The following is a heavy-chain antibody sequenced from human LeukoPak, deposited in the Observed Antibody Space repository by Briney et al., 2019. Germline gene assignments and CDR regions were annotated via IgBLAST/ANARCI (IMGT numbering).Heavy chain of an antibody. V-gene: IGHV1-3*01. D-gene: IGHD4/OR15-4a*01. CDR1: GYTFSNYA. CDR2: INAGKGNT. Sequence: GASVEVSCKASGYTFSNYAMHWVRQAPGQRLEWMGWINAGKGNTKYSQNFQGRVTITRDTSADTAYMELSSLRSEDTAVYYCARDLTTGDHGMDVWGLGTTVTVSS. CDR3: ARDLTTGDHGMDV. J-gene: IGHJ6*02.